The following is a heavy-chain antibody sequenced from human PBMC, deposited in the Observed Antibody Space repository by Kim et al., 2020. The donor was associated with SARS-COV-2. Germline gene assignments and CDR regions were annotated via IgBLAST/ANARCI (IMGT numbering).Heavy chain of an antibody. V-gene: IGHV1-8*01. D-gene: IGHD3-22*01. CDR3: ARRYYYDSSGYYYAVHFDY. CDR1: GYTFTSYD. CDR2: MNPNSGNT. Sequence: ASVKVSCKASGYTFTSYDINWVRQATGQGLEWMGWMNPNSGNTGYAQKFQGRVTMTRNTSISTAYMELSSLRSEDTAVYYCARRYYYDSSGYYYAVHFDYWGQGTLVTVSS. J-gene: IGHJ4*02.